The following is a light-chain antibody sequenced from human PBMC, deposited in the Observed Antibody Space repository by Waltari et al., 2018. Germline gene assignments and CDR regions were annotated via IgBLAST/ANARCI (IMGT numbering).Light chain of an antibody. J-gene: IGKJ2*01. V-gene: IGKV3-20*01. Sequence: VLTQSPGTLSLSPGERATLSCRASQSLTKRYLAWYQQKPGQAPRLLIYGASRRAPGSPDRFSGSGSGTDFTLTISSLEPEDSAVYYCQQYGSSILYTFGQGTKLEIK. CDR3: QQYGSSILYT. CDR1: QSLTKRY. CDR2: GAS.